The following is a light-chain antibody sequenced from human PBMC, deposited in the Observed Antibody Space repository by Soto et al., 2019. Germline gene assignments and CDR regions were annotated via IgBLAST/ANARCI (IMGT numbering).Light chain of an antibody. CDR3: QQDDTYSWT. V-gene: IGKV1-5*01. J-gene: IGKJ1*01. CDR1: QSISSW. CDR2: DAS. Sequence: IQMTQSACSLSASVGGRVTIPCRDSQSISSWLAWYQKMPEKAPKLLIYDASSLHSRVTARFSGSGSGKEFTLTISSLQPDDCATYYCQQDDTYSWTVGQGTKVDSK.